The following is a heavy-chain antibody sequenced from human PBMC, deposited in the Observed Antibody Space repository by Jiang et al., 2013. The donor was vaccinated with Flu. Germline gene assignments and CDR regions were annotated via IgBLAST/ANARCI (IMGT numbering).Heavy chain of an antibody. CDR2: INHSGST. J-gene: IGHJ4*02. D-gene: IGHD6-19*01. V-gene: IGHV4-34*01. CDR1: GGSFSGYY. Sequence: LLKPSETLSLTCAVYGGSFSGYYWSWIRQPPGKGLEWIGEINHSGSTNYNPSLKSRVTISVDTSKNQFSLKLSSVTAADTAVYYCAGGYSSGWYAYFDYWGQGTLVTVSS. CDR3: AGGYSSGWYAYFDY.